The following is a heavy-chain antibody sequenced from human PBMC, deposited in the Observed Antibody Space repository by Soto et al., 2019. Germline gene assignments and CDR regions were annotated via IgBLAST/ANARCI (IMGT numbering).Heavy chain of an antibody. J-gene: IGHJ4*02. V-gene: IGHV4-61*08. CDR2: IYYSGST. CDR3: TRRYGGDFDY. CDR1: GGSISSGGYS. Sequence: SETLSLTCAVSGGSISSGGYSWSWIRQPPGKGLEWIGYIYYSGSTNYNPSLKSRVTISVDTSKNQFSLKLSSVTAADTAVYYCTRRYGGDFDYWGQGTLVTVSS. D-gene: IGHD1-26*01.